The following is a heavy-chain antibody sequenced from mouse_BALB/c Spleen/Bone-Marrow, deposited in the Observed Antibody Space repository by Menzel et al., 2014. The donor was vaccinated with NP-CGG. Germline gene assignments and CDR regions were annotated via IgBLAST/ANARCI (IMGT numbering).Heavy chain of an antibody. J-gene: IGHJ2*01. V-gene: IGHV5-6-2*01. CDR3: AGSYYGSTFNY. CDR1: GFTFSSYY. D-gene: IGHD1-1*01. CDR2: INSYGGST. Sequence: DVHLVESGGGLVKLGGSLKLSCAASGFTFSSYYMSWVRQTPGKRLELVAAINSYGGSTYYPDTVKGRFTISRDNAKNTLYLQMSSLKSEDTALYYCAGSYYGSTFNYWGQGTTLTVSS.